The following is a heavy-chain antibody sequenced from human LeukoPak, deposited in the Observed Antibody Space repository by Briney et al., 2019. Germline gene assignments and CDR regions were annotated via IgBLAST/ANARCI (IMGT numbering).Heavy chain of an antibody. D-gene: IGHD2-15*01. CDR3: ARARANCSGGSCYAPRGYYYYYMDV. J-gene: IGHJ6*03. CDR1: GYTFTSYG. Sequence: GASVKVSCKASGYTFTSYGISWVRQAPGQGLEWMGWISAYNGNTNYAQKLQGRVTMTTDTSTSTAYMELSRLRSDDTAVYYCARARANCSGGSCYAPRGYYYYYMDVWGKGTTVTVSS. V-gene: IGHV1-18*01. CDR2: ISAYNGNT.